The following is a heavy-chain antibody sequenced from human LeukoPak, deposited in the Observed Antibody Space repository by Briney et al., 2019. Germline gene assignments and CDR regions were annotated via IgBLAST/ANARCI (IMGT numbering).Heavy chain of an antibody. J-gene: IGHJ4*02. CDR2: INHSGST. V-gene: IGHV4-34*01. CDR1: GGSFSGYY. Sequence: SETLSLTCAVYGGSFSGYYWSWIRRPPGKGLEWIGEINHSGSTNYNPSLKSRVTMSVDTSKNQFSLKLSSVTAADTAVYYCARASYDRDFDYWGQGTLVTVSS. CDR3: ARASYDRDFDY. D-gene: IGHD5-12*01.